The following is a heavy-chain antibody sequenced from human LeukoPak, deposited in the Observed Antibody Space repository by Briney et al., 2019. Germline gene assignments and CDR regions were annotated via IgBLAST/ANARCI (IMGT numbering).Heavy chain of an antibody. CDR1: GGSFSGYY. J-gene: IGHJ5*02. CDR2: INHSGST. V-gene: IGHV4-34*01. Sequence: PSETLSLTCAVYGGSFSGYYWSWIRQPPGEGLEWIGEINHSGSTNYNPSLKSRVTISVDTSKNQFSLKLSSVTAADTAVYYCARGRLGRLLTIFGVAEIPEVRWFDPWGQGTLVTVSS. D-gene: IGHD3-3*01. CDR3: ARGRLGRLLTIFGVAEIPEVRWFDP.